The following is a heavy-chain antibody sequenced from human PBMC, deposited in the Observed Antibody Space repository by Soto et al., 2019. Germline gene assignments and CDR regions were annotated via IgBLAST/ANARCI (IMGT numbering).Heavy chain of an antibody. J-gene: IGHJ6*03. CDR2: ISAYNGNT. CDR1: GYSFTNYG. V-gene: IGHV1-18*01. D-gene: IGHD6-19*01. CDR3: ARDRGVAPPVAGNTHYYYDMDV. Sequence: QDQLVQSGVEVKKPGASVKVSCKASGYSFTNYGITWVRQAPGQGFEWMGWISAYNGNTNYAQKFQGRVTMTTDASTSTAYWELRSLRSDDTAVYYCARDRGVAPPVAGNTHYYYDMDVWGKGTTVTVSS.